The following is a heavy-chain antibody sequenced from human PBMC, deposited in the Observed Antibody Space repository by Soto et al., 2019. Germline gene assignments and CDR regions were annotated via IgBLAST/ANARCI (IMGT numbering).Heavy chain of an antibody. CDR2: TSYDGSNN. D-gene: IGHD3-16*01. J-gene: IGHJ4*02. V-gene: IGHV3-33*05. CDR1: GFTFRSYV. CDR3: ARWGTTGGLDV. Sequence: QVQLVESVGGVVQPGTSLRLSCVGSGFTFRSYVIHWVRQAPGKGLEWVALTSYDGSNNFYGDSVKGRFTISRHNSRNTVELQMDSLIFEDTALYYCARWGTTGGLDVWGQGTLVSVSS.